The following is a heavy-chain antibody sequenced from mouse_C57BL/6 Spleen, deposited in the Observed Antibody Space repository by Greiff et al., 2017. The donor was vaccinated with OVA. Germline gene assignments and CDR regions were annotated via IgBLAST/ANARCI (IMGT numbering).Heavy chain of an antibody. D-gene: IGHD2-3*01. CDR3: ARWILWYIDV. J-gene: IGHJ1*03. Sequence: QVQLQQPGPELVKPGASVKLSCKASGYTFTSYWMHWVKQRPGKGLEWIGNINPSNGGTNSNEKFKSKATLTVDKSSSTAYMQLSSLTSEDSAVYYCARWILWYIDVWGTGTTVTVSS. CDR2: INPSNGGT. V-gene: IGHV1-53*01. CDR1: GYTFTSYW.